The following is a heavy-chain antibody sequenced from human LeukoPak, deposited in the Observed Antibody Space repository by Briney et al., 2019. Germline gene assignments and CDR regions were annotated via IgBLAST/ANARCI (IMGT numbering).Heavy chain of an antibody. Sequence: GGSLRLSCVASGFTFSDCGMHWVRQAPGKGLEWVAVISHDGSNKYYADSVKGRFTISRDNSKNTLYPQMNSLRAEDTAVYYCARSEGSGWGYFDYWGQGTLVTVSS. J-gene: IGHJ4*02. D-gene: IGHD6-19*01. V-gene: IGHV3-30*03. CDR1: GFTFSDCG. CDR2: ISHDGSNK. CDR3: ARSEGSGWGYFDY.